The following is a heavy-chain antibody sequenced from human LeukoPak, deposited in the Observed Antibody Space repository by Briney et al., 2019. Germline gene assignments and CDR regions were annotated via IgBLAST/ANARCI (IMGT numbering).Heavy chain of an antibody. J-gene: IGHJ4*02. CDR2: IYYSGIT. V-gene: IGHV4-39*01. Sequence: SETLSLTCTVSGGSISSSTYFWGWIRQPPGKGLEWIGSIYYSGITYYNPSLKSRVTMSVDTSKNQFSLKLSSVTAADTAVYYCARHAGSYDSMIVEFDYRGQGALVTVSS. D-gene: IGHD3-10*01. CDR3: ARHAGSYDSMIVEFDY. CDR1: GGSISSSTYF.